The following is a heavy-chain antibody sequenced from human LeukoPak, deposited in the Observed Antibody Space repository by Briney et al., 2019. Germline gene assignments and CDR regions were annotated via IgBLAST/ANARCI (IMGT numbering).Heavy chain of an antibody. J-gene: IGHJ4*02. Sequence: GRSLRLSCAASGFTFRSYAMHWVRQAPGKGLEWVAVISYDGNNKYYADSVKGRFTISRDNSKNTLYLQMNSLRAEDTAVYYCARAGGWGYSSSSGYYFDYWGQGTLVTVSS. V-gene: IGHV3-30*04. CDR2: ISYDGNNK. CDR1: GFTFRSYA. D-gene: IGHD6-6*01. CDR3: ARAGGWGYSSSSGYYFDY.